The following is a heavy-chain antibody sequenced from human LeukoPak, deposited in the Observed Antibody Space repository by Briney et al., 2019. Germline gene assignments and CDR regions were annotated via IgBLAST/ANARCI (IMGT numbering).Heavy chain of an antibody. V-gene: IGHV1-2*02. D-gene: IGHD1-26*01. Sequence: ASVKVSCMASGYTFTGYYMHWVRQAPGQGLEWMGWMNPNSGGTNYAQKFQGRVTMTRDTSISTAYMELSRLRSDDTAVYYCATVVGARGGDYFDYWGQGTLVTVSS. CDR1: GYTFTGYY. CDR2: MNPNSGGT. J-gene: IGHJ4*02. CDR3: ATVVGARGGDYFDY.